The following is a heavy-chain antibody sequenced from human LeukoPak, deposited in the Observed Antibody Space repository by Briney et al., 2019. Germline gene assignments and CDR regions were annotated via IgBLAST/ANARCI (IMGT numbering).Heavy chain of an antibody. CDR3: AKDLFLEWSLFDY. CDR1: GFTFSSYA. Sequence: GASLRLSCAASGFTFSSYAMSWVRQAPGKGLEWVSAISGSGGSTYYADSVKGRFTISRDNSKNTLYLQMNSLRAEDTAVYYCAKDLFLEWSLFDYWGQGTLVTVSS. J-gene: IGHJ4*02. CDR2: ISGSGGST. V-gene: IGHV3-23*01. D-gene: IGHD3-3*01.